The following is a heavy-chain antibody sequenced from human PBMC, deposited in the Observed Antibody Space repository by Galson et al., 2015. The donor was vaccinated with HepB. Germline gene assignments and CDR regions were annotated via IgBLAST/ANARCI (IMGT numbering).Heavy chain of an antibody. Sequence: SLRLSCAASGFTFSSYAMSWVRQAPGKGLEWVSAISGSGGSTYYADSVKGRFTISRDNSKNTLYLQMNSLRAEDTVVYYCAKDQRGCCSGGSCYSGDYWGQGTLVTVSS. V-gene: IGHV3-23*01. CDR3: AKDQRGCCSGGSCYSGDY. CDR2: ISGSGGST. CDR1: GFTFSSYA. J-gene: IGHJ4*02. D-gene: IGHD2-15*01.